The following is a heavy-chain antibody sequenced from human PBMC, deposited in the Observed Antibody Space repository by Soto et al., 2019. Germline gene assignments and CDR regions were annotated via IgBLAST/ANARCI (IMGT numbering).Heavy chain of an antibody. D-gene: IGHD1-26*01. J-gene: IGHJ4*02. CDR1: ESTVSRDW. CDR3: SGGVGDAF. V-gene: IGHV3-7*04. Sequence: ESVGGLVQTGGSLRLSCAIFESTVSRDWMNWVRQAPGKGLEWVAHINQDGSEKYYVDSVKGRFTISRDNAKKSLYLQMNSLGPADTAMYYCSGGVGDAFWGQGTLVTVSS. CDR2: INQDGSEK.